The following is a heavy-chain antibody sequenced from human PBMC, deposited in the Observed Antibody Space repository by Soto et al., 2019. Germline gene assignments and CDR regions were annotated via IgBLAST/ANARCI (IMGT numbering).Heavy chain of an antibody. V-gene: IGHV3-13*04. CDR1: GFAFSSYD. CDR2: IGTAGDT. Sequence: VGSLRLSCSASGFAFSSYDMHWVRQGPGKGLEWVSAIGTAGDTNYAGSVKGRFTISRENAKNSLYLQMNSLRAGDTAIYFCARAIGPTLFDYWGQGTLVTVSS. J-gene: IGHJ4*02. CDR3: ARAIGPTLFDY. D-gene: IGHD3-22*01.